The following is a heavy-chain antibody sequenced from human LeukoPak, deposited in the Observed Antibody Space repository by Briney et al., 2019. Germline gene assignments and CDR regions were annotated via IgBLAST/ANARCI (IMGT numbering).Heavy chain of an antibody. D-gene: IGHD3-10*01. CDR3: ARIRAMVRGGPPRFFDY. CDR1: GYTFTSYD. V-gene: IGHV1-8*03. CDR2: MNPNSGNT. J-gene: IGHJ4*02. Sequence: ASVKVSCKASGYTFTSYDINWVRQATGQGLEWMGWMNPNSGNTGYAQKFQGRVTITRNTSISTAYMELSSLRSEDTAVYYCARIRAMVRGGPPRFFDYWGQGTLVTVSS.